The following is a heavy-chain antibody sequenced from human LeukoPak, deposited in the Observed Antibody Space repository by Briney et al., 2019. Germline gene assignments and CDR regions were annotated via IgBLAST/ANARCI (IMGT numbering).Heavy chain of an antibody. V-gene: IGHV3-23*01. CDR3: ANRGRYYFDY. Sequence: GGSLRLSCAASGFTFSTYWMSWVRQAPGKGLEWVSTITGNGASTFYADSVKGRFTISRDNSKNTLYLQMNSLRAEDTAVYYCANRGRYYFDYWGQGALVTVSS. CDR1: GFTFSTYW. J-gene: IGHJ4*02. D-gene: IGHD3-9*01. CDR2: ITGNGAST.